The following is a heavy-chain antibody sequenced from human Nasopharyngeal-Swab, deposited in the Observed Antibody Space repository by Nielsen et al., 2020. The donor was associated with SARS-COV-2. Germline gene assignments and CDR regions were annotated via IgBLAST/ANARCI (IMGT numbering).Heavy chain of an antibody. CDR3: ARDIVGATPNFDY. D-gene: IGHD1-26*01. J-gene: IGHJ4*02. Sequence: SLKISCAASGFTFSDYYMSWIRQAPGKGLEWVSYISSSGSTIYYADSVKGRFTISRDNAKNSLYLQMNSLRAEDTAVYYCARDIVGATPNFDYWGQGTLVTVSS. CDR2: ISSSGSTI. CDR1: GFTFSDYY. V-gene: IGHV3-11*04.